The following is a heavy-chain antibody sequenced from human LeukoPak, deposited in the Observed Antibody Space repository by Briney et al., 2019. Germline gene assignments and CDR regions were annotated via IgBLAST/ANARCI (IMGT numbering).Heavy chain of an antibody. D-gene: IGHD4-17*01. CDR2: IIPILGIA. Sequence: GASVKASCKASGYAFSNYGISWVRQAPGQGLEWMGRIIPILGIANYAQKFQGRVTITADKSTSTAYIELSSLRSEDTAVYYCARDPHGDFDYWGQGTLVTVSS. J-gene: IGHJ4*02. CDR3: ARDPHGDFDY. V-gene: IGHV1-69*04. CDR1: GYAFSNYG.